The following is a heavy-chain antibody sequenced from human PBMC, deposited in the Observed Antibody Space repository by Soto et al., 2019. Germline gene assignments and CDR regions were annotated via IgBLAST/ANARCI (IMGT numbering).Heavy chain of an antibody. D-gene: IGHD3-10*01. CDR2: IWYDGSNK. V-gene: IGHV3-33*01. CDR3: AGWFGELAY. CDR1: GFTFSSYG. J-gene: IGHJ4*02. Sequence: QVQLVESGGGVVQPGRSLRLSCAASGFTFSSYGMHWVRQAPGKGLELVAVIWYDGSNKYYADSVKGRFTISRDNSKNTLYLQMNSLRAEDTAVYYCAGWFGELAYWGQGTLVTVSS.